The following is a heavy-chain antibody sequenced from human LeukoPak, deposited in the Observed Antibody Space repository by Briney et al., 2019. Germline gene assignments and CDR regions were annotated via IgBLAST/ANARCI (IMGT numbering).Heavy chain of an antibody. V-gene: IGHV3-30*02. CDR3: AKDSPRTGYKSGWPFDY. J-gene: IGHJ4*02. D-gene: IGHD6-19*01. CDR1: GFTFSTYG. CDR2: IWYDGNKK. Sequence: GGSLRLSCAASGFTFSTYGMNWVRQAPGKGLVWVAVIWYDGNKKYYADSVKGRFTISRDNSKNTLYLQMNSLRAEDTAVYYCAKDSPRTGYKSGWPFDYWGPGTLVTVSS.